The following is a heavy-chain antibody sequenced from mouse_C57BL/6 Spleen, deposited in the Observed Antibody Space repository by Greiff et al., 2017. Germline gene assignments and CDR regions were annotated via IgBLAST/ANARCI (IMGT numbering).Heavy chain of an antibody. CDR2: IEPSDSYT. CDR1: GYTFTSYW. J-gene: IGHJ1*03. V-gene: IGHV1-50*01. Sequence: VKLQQPGAELVKPGASVKLSCKASGYTFTSYWMQWVKQRPGQGLEWLGEIEPSDSYTNYNQKFKGKATLTVDTSSSTAYMQRSSLTSEDSAVYYCARSPRYFDVWGTGTTVTVSS. CDR3: ARSPRYFDV.